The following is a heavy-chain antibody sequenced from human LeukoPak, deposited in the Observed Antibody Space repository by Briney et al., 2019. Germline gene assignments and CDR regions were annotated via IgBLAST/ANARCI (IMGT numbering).Heavy chain of an antibody. D-gene: IGHD3-10*01. V-gene: IGHV4-34*01. CDR1: GGSFSGYY. CDR2: INHSGST. Sequence: SETLSLTCAVYGGSFSGYYWSWIRQHPAKGREWIGEINHSGSTNYNPSLKSRVTISVDTSKNQFSLKLSSVTAADPAVYYCARGYRNYYGSGSYQNNWFDPWGQGTLVTVSS. CDR3: ARGYRNYYGSGSYQNNWFDP. J-gene: IGHJ5*02.